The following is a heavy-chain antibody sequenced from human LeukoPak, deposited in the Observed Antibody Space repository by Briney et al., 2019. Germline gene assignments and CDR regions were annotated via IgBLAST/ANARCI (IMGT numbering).Heavy chain of an antibody. D-gene: IGHD2-2*01. CDR1: GFRFDDYA. J-gene: IGHJ4*02. Sequence: GGSLRLSCAASGFRFDDYAMHWVRQAPGKGLEWVSGISWNSESIGYVASVKGRFTISRDNVKNSLYLQMNSLRTEDTALYYCAKAPTGKRIVAAALDSWGQGTLVTVSS. V-gene: IGHV3-9*01. CDR2: ISWNSESI. CDR3: AKAPTGKRIVAAALDS.